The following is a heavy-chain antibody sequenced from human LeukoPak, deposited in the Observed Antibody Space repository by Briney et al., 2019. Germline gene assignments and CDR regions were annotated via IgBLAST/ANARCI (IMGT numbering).Heavy chain of an antibody. V-gene: IGHV4-59*01. CDR2: IYHNGRT. D-gene: IGHD1-26*01. CDR1: GGSLSNYY. CDR3: ARIPCGSPRQYFDY. Sequence: SETLSLTCAVSGGSLSNYYWGWVRQPPGKGLEWIAYIYHNGRTTYDPYLKSRLTMSLDTSKNQFSLSLTSVTTADTAVYYCARIPCGSPRQYFDYWGQGTLVTVFS. J-gene: IGHJ4*02.